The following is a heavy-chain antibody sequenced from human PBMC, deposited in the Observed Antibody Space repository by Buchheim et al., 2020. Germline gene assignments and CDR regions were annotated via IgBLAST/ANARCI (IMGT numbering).Heavy chain of an antibody. D-gene: IGHD2-15*01. CDR1: GFTFSSYE. CDR2: ISSSGSTI. J-gene: IGHJ4*02. Sequence: EVQLVESGGGLVQPGGSLRLSCAASGFTFSSYEMNWVRQAPGKGLEWVSYISSSGSTIYYADSVKGRFTISGDNAKNSLYPQMNSLRAEDTAVYYCARDPRYCSGGSCYPDYWGQGTL. V-gene: IGHV3-48*03. CDR3: ARDPRYCSGGSCYPDY.